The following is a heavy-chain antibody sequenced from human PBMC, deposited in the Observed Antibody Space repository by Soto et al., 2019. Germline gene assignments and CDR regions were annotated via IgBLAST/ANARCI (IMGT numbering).Heavy chain of an antibody. CDR2: ISGSGGST. V-gene: IGHV3-23*01. Sequence: PGGSLRLSCAASGFTFSSYAMSWVRQAPGKGLEWVSAISGSGGSTYYADSVKGRFTISRDNSKNTLYLQMNSLRAEDTAVYYCAKVHWELDSSGGMDVWGQGTTVTVSS. CDR3: AKVHWELDSSGGMDV. J-gene: IGHJ6*02. CDR1: GFTFSSYA. D-gene: IGHD1-7*01.